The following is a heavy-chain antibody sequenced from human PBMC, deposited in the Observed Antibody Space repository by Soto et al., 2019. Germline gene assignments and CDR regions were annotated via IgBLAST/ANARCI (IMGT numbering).Heavy chain of an antibody. Sequence: QVQLVESGGGVVQPGRSLRLSCAASGFTFSNYGMHWVRQAPGKGLEWVAVVWYDGSTEYYTDSVKGRFSISRDNSKNTLYLQMNSLRADDTAVYFCARVHRAGNLAGGFDYWGQGTLVTVSS. D-gene: IGHD6-13*01. CDR2: VWYDGSTE. V-gene: IGHV3-33*01. CDR1: GFTFSNYG. CDR3: ARVHRAGNLAGGFDY. J-gene: IGHJ4*02.